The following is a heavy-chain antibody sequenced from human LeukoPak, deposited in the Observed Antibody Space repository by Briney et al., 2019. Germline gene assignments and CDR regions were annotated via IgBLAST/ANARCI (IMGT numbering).Heavy chain of an antibody. CDR3: ASRPFETTVVPWDFY. CDR1: GYNFNIYW. V-gene: IGHV5-51*01. Sequence: GESLKISCKGSGYNFNIYWVAWVRQLPGKGLEWMGIIRPMNSDVRYSPSFQGQVTISADRSINTAYLQWSSLTASDTAMHYCASRPFETTVVPWDFYWGQGTLVTVSS. J-gene: IGHJ4*02. D-gene: IGHD4-23*01. CDR2: IRPMNSDV.